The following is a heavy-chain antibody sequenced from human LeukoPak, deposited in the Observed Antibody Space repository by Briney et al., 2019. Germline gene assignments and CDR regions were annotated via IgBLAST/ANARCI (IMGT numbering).Heavy chain of an antibody. CDR1: GFTFDDYA. Sequence: GGSLRLSCAPSGFTFDDYAMHWVRQAPGKSLEWVSGISWNSGNIDYADSVKGRFTISRDNAKNSLYLQMNSLRAEDTALYYCAKDHSYSISQHYFDYWGQGTLVTVSS. CDR2: ISWNSGNI. J-gene: IGHJ4*02. D-gene: IGHD6-6*01. V-gene: IGHV3-9*01. CDR3: AKDHSYSISQHYFDY.